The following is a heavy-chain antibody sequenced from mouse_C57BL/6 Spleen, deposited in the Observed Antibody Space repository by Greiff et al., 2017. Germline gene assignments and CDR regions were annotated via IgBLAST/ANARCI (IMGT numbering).Heavy chain of an antibody. D-gene: IGHD2-4*01. V-gene: IGHV1-82*01. CDR1: GYAFSSSW. CDR2: SYPGDGDT. J-gene: IGHJ2*01. CDR3: ARDYDERDFDY. Sequence: QVQLKESGPELVKPGASVKISCKASGYAFSSSWLNWVKQRPGKGLEWIGRSYPGDGDTNYNGKFKGKATLTADKSSSTAYMQLSSLTSEDSAVYFCARDYDERDFDYWGQGTTLTVSS.